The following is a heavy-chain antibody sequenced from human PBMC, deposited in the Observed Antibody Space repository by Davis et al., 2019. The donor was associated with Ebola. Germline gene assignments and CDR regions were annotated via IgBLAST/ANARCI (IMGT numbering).Heavy chain of an antibody. J-gene: IGHJ6*03. CDR1: GYTFTSYA. V-gene: IGHV1-3*01. Sequence: ASVKVSCKASGYTFTSYAMHWVRQAPGQRLEWMGWINAGNGNTKYSQKFQGRVTITRDTSANTAYMELSSLRSEDTAVYYCARSRGQSGGSDFPNGGLKDYYYYMDVWGKGTTVTVSS. CDR2: INAGNGNT. CDR3: ARSRGQSGGSDFPNGGLKDYYYYMDV. D-gene: IGHD2-15*01.